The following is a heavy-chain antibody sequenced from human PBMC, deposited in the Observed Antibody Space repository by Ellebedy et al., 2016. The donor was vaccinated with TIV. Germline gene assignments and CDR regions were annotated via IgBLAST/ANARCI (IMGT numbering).Heavy chain of an antibody. V-gene: IGHV3-64D*06. CDR3: VKEGTYYDFWSGYYNPNYYGMDV. CDR1: GFTFSYYA. Sequence: GESLKISCSASGFTFSYYAMDWVRQAPGKGLEYVSAISSNGGSTYYADSVKGRFTISRDNSKNTLYLQMSSLRAEDTAVYYCVKEGTYYDFWSGYYNPNYYGMDVWGQGTTVTVSS. D-gene: IGHD3-3*01. J-gene: IGHJ6*02. CDR2: ISSNGGST.